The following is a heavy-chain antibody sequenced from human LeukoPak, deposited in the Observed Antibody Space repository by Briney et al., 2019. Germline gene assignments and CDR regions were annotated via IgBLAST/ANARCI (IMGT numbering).Heavy chain of an antibody. J-gene: IGHJ5*02. D-gene: IGHD5-24*01. V-gene: IGHV3-23*01. Sequence: PGGSLRLFCAASGFTFSSYAMSWGRQAPGKGLEWVSAISGSGGSTYYADSVKGRFTISRDNSKNTLYLQMNSLRAEDTAVYYCAKDSSDGYFVRANWFDPWGQGTLVTVSS. CDR1: GFTFSSYA. CDR3: AKDSSDGYFVRANWFDP. CDR2: ISGSGGST.